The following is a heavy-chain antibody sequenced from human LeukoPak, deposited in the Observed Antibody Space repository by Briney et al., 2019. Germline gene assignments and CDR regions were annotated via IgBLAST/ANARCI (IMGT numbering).Heavy chain of an antibody. CDR2: IYYSGST. CDR3: ARHSGVSFGELLLGNWFDP. Sequence: SETLSLTCTVSGGSISSSSYYWGWIRQPPGKGLEWIGSIYYSGSTYYNPSLKSRVTISVDTSKNQFSLKLSSVTAADTAVYYCARHSGVSFGELLLGNWFDPWGQGTLVTVSS. CDR1: GGSISSSSYY. J-gene: IGHJ5*02. V-gene: IGHV4-39*01. D-gene: IGHD3-10*01.